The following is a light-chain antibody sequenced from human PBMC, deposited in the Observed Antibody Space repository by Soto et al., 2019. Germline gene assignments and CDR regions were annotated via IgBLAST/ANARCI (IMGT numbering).Light chain of an antibody. V-gene: IGKV1-12*01. CDR3: EEALNCPRA. Sequence: DIQMTQSPSSVSASVGDRVTLTCRASQGISSWLAWYQQKPGKAPKLLIYAASNLQSGVPSRFRGSGCGTDFTLAIGGLQAEDFAMDEGEEALNCPRAFGGGTNVEIK. CDR2: AAS. CDR1: QGISSW. J-gene: IGKJ4*01.